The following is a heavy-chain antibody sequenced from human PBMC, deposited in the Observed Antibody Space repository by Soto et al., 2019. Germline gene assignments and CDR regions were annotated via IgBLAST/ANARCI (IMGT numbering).Heavy chain of an antibody. J-gene: IGHJ4*02. CDR3: ARDGSDSLEYYFDY. D-gene: IGHD1-26*01. V-gene: IGHV3-33*01. Sequence: QVQLVESGGGVVQPGRSLRLSCAASGFTFSSYGMHWVRQAPGKGLEWVAVIWYDGSNKYYADSVKGRFTISRDNSKNPLYLQMNSLRAEDTAVYYCARDGSDSLEYYFDYWGQGTLVTVSS. CDR2: IWYDGSNK. CDR1: GFTFSSYG.